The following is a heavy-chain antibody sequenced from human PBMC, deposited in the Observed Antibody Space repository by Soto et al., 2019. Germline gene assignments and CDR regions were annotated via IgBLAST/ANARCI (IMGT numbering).Heavy chain of an antibody. CDR1: GGSISSGDYY. D-gene: IGHD3-22*01. CDR3: ARAPLYYYDSSGYYTYYFDY. Sequence: SETLSLTCTVSGGSISSGDYYWSWIRQPLGKGLEWIGYIYYSGSTYYNPSLKSRVTISVDTSKNQFSLKLSSVTAADTAVYYCARAPLYYYDSSGYYTYYFDYWGQGTLVTVSS. J-gene: IGHJ4*02. V-gene: IGHV4-30-4*01. CDR2: IYYSGST.